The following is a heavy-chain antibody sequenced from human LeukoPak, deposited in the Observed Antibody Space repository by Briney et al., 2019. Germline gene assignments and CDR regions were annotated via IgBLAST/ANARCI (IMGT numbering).Heavy chain of an antibody. CDR1: GGSISSYY. Sequence: PSETLSLTCTVSGGSISSYYWSWIRQPPGKGLEWIGYIYYSGSTNYNPSLKSRATISVDTSKNQFSLKLSSVTAADTAVYYCARGGGYGPFNYWGQGTLVTVSS. CDR2: IYYSGST. CDR3: ARGGGYGPFNY. D-gene: IGHD5-18*01. J-gene: IGHJ4*02. V-gene: IGHV4-59*01.